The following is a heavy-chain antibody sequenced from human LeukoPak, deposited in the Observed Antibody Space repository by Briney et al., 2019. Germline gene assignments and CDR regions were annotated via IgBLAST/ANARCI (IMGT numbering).Heavy chain of an antibody. Sequence: GGSLRLSCAASGFTFSNAWMSWVRQAPGKGLEWVGRIKSKTDGGTTDYAAPVKGRFTISRDDSKNTLYLQMNNLKTEDTAVYYCVVVTRGDAFDIWGQGTMVTVSS. CDR2: IKSKTDGGTT. J-gene: IGHJ3*02. CDR1: GFTFSNAW. V-gene: IGHV3-15*01. D-gene: IGHD3-22*01. CDR3: VVVTRGDAFDI.